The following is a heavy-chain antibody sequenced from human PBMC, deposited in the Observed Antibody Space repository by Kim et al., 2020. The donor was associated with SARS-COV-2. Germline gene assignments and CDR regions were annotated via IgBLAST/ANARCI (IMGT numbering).Heavy chain of an antibody. CDR2: ISAYNGNT. Sequence: ASVKVSCKASGYTFTSYGISWVRQAPGQGLEWMGWISAYNGNTNYAQKLQGRVTMTTDTSTSTAYMELRSLRSDDTAVYYCARLDIVVVPAAHNWFDPWGQGTLVTVSS. D-gene: IGHD2-2*01. CDR1: GYTFTSYG. V-gene: IGHV1-18*01. CDR3: ARLDIVVVPAAHNWFDP. J-gene: IGHJ5*02.